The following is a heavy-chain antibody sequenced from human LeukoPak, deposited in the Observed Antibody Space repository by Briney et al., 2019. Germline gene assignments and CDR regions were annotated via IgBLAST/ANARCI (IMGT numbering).Heavy chain of an antibody. J-gene: IGHJ6*02. CDR2: IYTSGST. Sequence: SGTLSLTCPVSGGSISSYYWSWIRQPAGRGLEWIGRIYTSGSTNYNPSLKSRVTMSVDTSKNQCSLKLSSVTAADTAVYYCARGFRASGSPFGAYYYYYYGMDVWGQGTTVTVSS. V-gene: IGHV4-4*07. D-gene: IGHD1-26*01. CDR1: GGSISSYY. CDR3: ARGFRASGSPFGAYYYYYYGMDV.